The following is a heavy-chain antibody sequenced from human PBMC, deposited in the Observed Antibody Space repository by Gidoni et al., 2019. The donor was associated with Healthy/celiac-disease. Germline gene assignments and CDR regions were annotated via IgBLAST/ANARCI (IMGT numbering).Heavy chain of an antibody. Sequence: QITLKESGPTLVKPTQTLTLTCTFSGFSLSTSGVGVGWIRQPPGKALEWLALIYWDDDKRYSPSLKSRLTITKDTSKNQVVLTMTNMDPVDTATYYCAHKSQMVYATYNWFDPWGQGTLVTVSS. CDR3: AHKSQMVYATYNWFDP. J-gene: IGHJ5*02. V-gene: IGHV2-5*02. CDR1: GFSLSTSGVG. CDR2: IYWDDDK. D-gene: IGHD2-8*01.